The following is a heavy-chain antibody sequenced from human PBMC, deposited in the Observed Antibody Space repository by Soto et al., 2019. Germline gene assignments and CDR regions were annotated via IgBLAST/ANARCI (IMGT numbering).Heavy chain of an antibody. CDR2: INHSGST. Sequence: SETLSLTCAVYGGSFSGYYWSWIRQPPGKGLEWIGEINHSGSTNYNPSLKSRVTISVDTSKNQFSLKLSSVTAADTAVYYCARVPAAHYYYYYGMDVWGQGTTVTAP. CDR1: GGSFSGYY. D-gene: IGHD2-2*01. J-gene: IGHJ6*02. CDR3: ARVPAAHYYYYYGMDV. V-gene: IGHV4-34*01.